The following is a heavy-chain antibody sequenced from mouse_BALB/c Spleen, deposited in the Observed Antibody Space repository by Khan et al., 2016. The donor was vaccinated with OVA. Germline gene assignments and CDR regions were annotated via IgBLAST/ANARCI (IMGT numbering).Heavy chain of an antibody. CDR3: ARPVYSAWVAY. CDR2: ISYSGST. V-gene: IGHV3-2*02. J-gene: IGHJ3*01. CDR1: GYSITSDYA. D-gene: IGHD1-1*01. Sequence: EVKLLESGPGLVKPSQSLSLTCTVTGYSITSDYAWNWIRQFPGNKLEWMGYISYSGSTSYNPSLKSRISITRDTSKNQFFLQLNSVTTEDTATYYCARPVYSAWVAYWGQGTLVTVSA.